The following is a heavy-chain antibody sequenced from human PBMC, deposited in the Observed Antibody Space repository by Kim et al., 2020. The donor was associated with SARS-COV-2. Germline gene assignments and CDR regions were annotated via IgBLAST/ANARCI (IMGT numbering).Heavy chain of an antibody. CDR2: IWYDGSNK. CDR3: ARVKWFGASYYYYGMDV. D-gene: IGHD3-10*01. Sequence: GGSLRLSCAASGFTFSSYGMHWVRQAPGKGLEWVAVIWYDGSNKYYADSVKGRFTISRDNSKNTLYLQMNSLRAEDTAVYYCARVKWFGASYYYYGMDVWGQGTTVTVSS. V-gene: IGHV3-33*01. J-gene: IGHJ6*02. CDR1: GFTFSSYG.